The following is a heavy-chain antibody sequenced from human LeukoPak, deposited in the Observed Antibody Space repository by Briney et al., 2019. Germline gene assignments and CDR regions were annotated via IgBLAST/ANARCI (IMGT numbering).Heavy chain of an antibody. CDR1: GYTFDDHG. Sequence: GGSLRLSCVGFGYTFDDHGMSWVRQAPGKGLEWVAGINWNGGSTGYADSVKGRFTISRDNAKNSLYLQMNSLRAEDTAVYYCARWGIAVASWYFDYWGQGTLVTVSS. J-gene: IGHJ4*02. CDR2: INWNGGST. D-gene: IGHD6-19*01. V-gene: IGHV3-20*04. CDR3: ARWGIAVASWYFDY.